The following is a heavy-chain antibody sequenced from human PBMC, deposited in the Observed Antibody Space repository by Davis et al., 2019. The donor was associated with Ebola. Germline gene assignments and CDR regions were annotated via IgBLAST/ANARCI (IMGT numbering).Heavy chain of an antibody. CDR1: GGSISSSSYY. CDR2: IYYSGST. V-gene: IGHV4-39*01. Sequence: MPSETLSLTCTVSGGSISSSSYYWGWIRQPPGKGLEWIGSIYYSGSTYYNPSLKSRVTISVDTSKNQFSLKLSSVTAADTAVYYCARRSGYGDYVYYFDYWGQGTLVTVSS. J-gene: IGHJ4*02. CDR3: ARRSGYGDYVYYFDY. D-gene: IGHD4-17*01.